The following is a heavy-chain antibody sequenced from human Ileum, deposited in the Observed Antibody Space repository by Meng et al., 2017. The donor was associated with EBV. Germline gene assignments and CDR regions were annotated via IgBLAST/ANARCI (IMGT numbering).Heavy chain of an antibody. CDR1: GLNCDNYT. J-gene: IGHJ4*02. V-gene: IGHV3-21*01. CDR3: ARGGLGNYDY. CDR2: ISKTSYYI. D-gene: IGHD4-11*01. Sequence: EVRLGGAGGGLGKPGGSLRLSGAASGLNCDNYTMNWVRQGTGKGLEWVSSISKTSYYIYYADSVKGRFTISRDNAENSLYLQMNSLRAEDTAVYFCARGGLGNYDYWGQGNLVTVSS.